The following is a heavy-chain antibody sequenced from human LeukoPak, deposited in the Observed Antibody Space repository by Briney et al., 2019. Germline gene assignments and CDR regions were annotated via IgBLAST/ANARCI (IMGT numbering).Heavy chain of an antibody. CDR1: GGSIRSYY. CDR3: AREGTDQYYYYYMDV. J-gene: IGHJ6*03. D-gene: IGHD3-10*01. V-gene: IGHV4-59*01. Sequence: TSETLSLTCTVSGGSIRSYYWSWIRQRPGKGLEWIGYIYYSGSTNYNPSLKSRVTISVDTSKNQFSLKLSSVTAADTAVYYCAREGTDQYYYYYMDVWGKGTTVTVSS. CDR2: IYYSGST.